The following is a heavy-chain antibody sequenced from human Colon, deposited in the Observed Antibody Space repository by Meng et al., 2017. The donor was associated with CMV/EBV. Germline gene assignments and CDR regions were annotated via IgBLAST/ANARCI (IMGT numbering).Heavy chain of an antibody. CDR1: GFTFSDCW. J-gene: IGHJ4*02. Sequence: GESLKISCAASGFTFSDCWMTWVRQAPGKGLEWVANIKPDGSEKYYVDSLRGRFTISRHNAKNSVYLQMNNLRAEDTAVYYCATTRVATAGTGWGQGTLVTVSS. D-gene: IGHD6-13*01. CDR3: ATTRVATAGTG. CDR2: IKPDGSEK. V-gene: IGHV3-7*01.